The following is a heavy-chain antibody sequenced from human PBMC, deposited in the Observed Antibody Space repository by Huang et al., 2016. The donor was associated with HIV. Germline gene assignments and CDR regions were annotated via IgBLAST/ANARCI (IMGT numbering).Heavy chain of an antibody. D-gene: IGHD1-1*01. V-gene: IGHV1-69*01. Sequence: QVQLVQSAAEVKKPGSSVKVSCEASGGTFSSYAISLVRQAPGQGLEGLGGVIPILGTANYTQKFQGRVTITADESSSTAYMELRSLRSEDTAVYYCARASGRIQLPGGYFDLWGRGTLVTVSS. CDR1: GGTFSSYA. CDR3: ARASGRIQLPGGYFDL. CDR2: VIPILGTA. J-gene: IGHJ2*01.